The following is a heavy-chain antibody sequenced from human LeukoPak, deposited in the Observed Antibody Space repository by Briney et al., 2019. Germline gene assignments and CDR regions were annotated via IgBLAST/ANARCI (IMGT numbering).Heavy chain of an antibody. J-gene: IGHJ4*02. Sequence: PGGSLRLSCAASGFTFSSYAMHWVRQAPGKGLEWVSAISGSGGSTYYADSVKGRFTISRDNSKNTLYLQMNSLRAEDTAVYYCAKVESIVVVPAATTFDYWGQGTLVTVSS. CDR1: GFTFSSYA. CDR2: ISGSGGST. CDR3: AKVESIVVVPAATTFDY. D-gene: IGHD2-2*01. V-gene: IGHV3-23*01.